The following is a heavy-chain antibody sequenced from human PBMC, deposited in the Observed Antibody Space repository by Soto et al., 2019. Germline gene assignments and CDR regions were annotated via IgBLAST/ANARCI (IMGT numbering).Heavy chain of an antibody. CDR3: AKDIVPSYGFMSDY. CDR1: GFTFSSYG. D-gene: IGHD1-26*01. CDR2: ISYDGSNK. V-gene: IGHV3-30*18. J-gene: IGHJ4*02. Sequence: QVQLVESGGGVVQPGRSLRLSCAASGFTFSSYGMHWVRQAPGKGLEWVAVISYDGSNKYYADSVKGRFTISRDNSKNTLYLQMNSLRAEDTAVYYCAKDIVPSYGFMSDYWGQGTLVTVSS.